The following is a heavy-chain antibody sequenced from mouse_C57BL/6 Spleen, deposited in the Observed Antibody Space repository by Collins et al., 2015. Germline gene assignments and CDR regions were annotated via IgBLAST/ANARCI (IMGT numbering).Heavy chain of an antibody. CDR2: IDPSDSYT. CDR3: ARGGGTTVVATNFDY. V-gene: IGHV1-69*01. J-gene: IGHJ2*01. D-gene: IGHD1-1*01. Sequence: QVQLQQPGAELVMPGASVKLSCKASGYTFTSYWMHWVKQGPGQGLEWIGEIDPSDSYTNCNQKFKGKSTLTVDKSSSTAYMQLSSLTSEDSAVYYCARGGGTTVVATNFDYWGQSTTLTVSS. CDR1: GYTFTSYW.